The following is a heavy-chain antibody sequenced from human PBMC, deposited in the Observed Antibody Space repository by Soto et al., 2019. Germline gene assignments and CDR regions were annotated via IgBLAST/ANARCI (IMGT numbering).Heavy chain of an antibody. CDR3: ARYSGSSHPLGGFDYFDY. CDR2: IYYSGST. J-gene: IGHJ4*02. Sequence: SETLSLTCTVSVGSISSGGYYWSWIRQHPGKGLEWIGYIYYSGSTYYNPSLKSRVTISVDTSKNQFSLKLSSVTAADTAVYYCARYSGSSHPLGGFDYFDYWGQGTLVTVSS. CDR1: VGSISSGGYY. V-gene: IGHV4-31*03. D-gene: IGHD1-26*01.